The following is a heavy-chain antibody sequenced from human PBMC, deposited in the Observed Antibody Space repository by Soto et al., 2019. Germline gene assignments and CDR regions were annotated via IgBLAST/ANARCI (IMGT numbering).Heavy chain of an antibody. J-gene: IGHJ4*02. CDR3: ARGYDFWSGYYSFDY. CDR2: IYYSGST. V-gene: IGHV4-59*01. D-gene: IGHD3-3*01. CDR1: GGSISSYY. Sequence: PSETLSLTCTVSGGSISSYYWSWIRQPPGKGLEWIGYIYYSGSTNYNPSLKSRVTISVDTSKNQFSLKLSSVTAADTAVYYCARGYDFWSGYYSFDYWCQGTLVTVSS.